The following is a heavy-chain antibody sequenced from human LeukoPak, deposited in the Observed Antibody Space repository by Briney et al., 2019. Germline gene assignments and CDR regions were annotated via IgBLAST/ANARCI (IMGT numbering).Heavy chain of an antibody. J-gene: IGHJ4*02. Sequence: PGRSLRLSCAASGFTFSSYGMHWLRHAPGKGLEWVAVISYDGSNKYYADSVKGRFTIPRDNSKNTLYLQMNSLRAEDTAVYYCAKAIAAAGLDYWGQGTLVTVSS. CDR1: GFTFSSYG. D-gene: IGHD6-13*01. CDR3: AKAIAAAGLDY. CDR2: ISYDGSNK. V-gene: IGHV3-30*18.